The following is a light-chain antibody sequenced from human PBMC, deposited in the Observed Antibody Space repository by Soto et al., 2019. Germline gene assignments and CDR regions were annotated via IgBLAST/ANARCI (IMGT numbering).Light chain of an antibody. J-gene: IGKJ4*01. Sequence: DFHLTQSPSFLSASVGDIARINRLVSQGINSHLAWYQQGPGKAPKLLIYAASTLQSGVPSRFSGSASGTEFTLTISSLQTQDFATYYCKQVSGYPLNFGGGTKVDIK. CDR2: AAS. CDR1: QGINSH. V-gene: IGKV1-9*01. CDR3: KQVSGYPLN.